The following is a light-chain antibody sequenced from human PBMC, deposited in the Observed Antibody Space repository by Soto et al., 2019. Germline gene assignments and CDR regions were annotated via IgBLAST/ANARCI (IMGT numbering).Light chain of an antibody. V-gene: IGKV3-20*01. Sequence: DIVLTQSPGTLSLSPGERATLSCRASQRVSSSYLAWYQQKPGQAPRLLIYGASSRATGIPDRFSGSGSGTDFTLTISRLEPEDFAVYFCQQYGNSPPNTFGQGTKVEIK. CDR2: GAS. CDR3: QQYGNSPPNT. CDR1: QRVSSSY. J-gene: IGKJ2*01.